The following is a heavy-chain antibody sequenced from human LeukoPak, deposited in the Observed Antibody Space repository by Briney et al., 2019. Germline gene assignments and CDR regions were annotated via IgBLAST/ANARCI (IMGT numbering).Heavy chain of an antibody. D-gene: IGHD6-6*01. J-gene: IGHJ5*02. Sequence: SVKVSCKASGGTFSSYATSWVRQAPGQGLEWMGGIIPIFGTANYAQKFQGRVTITTDESTSTAYMELSSLRSEDTAVYYCARGGSSSSFANWFDPWGQGTLVTVSS. CDR3: ARGGSSSSFANWFDP. V-gene: IGHV1-69*05. CDR2: IIPIFGTA. CDR1: GGTFSSYA.